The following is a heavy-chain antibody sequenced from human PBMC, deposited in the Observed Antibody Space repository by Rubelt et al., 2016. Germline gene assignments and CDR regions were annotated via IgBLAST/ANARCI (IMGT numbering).Heavy chain of an antibody. CDR2: INHSGST. CDR1: GGSFSGYY. J-gene: IGHJ4*02. CDR3: ASGVGATNDY. D-gene: IGHD1-26*01. V-gene: IGHV4-34*01. Sequence: QVQLQQWGAGLLKPSETLSLTCAVYGGSFSGYYWSWIRPPPGKGLEWIGEINHSGSTNYNPSLKSRVTISVDTAKNQFSLKLSSVTAADTAVYYCASGVGATNDYWGQGTLVTVSS.